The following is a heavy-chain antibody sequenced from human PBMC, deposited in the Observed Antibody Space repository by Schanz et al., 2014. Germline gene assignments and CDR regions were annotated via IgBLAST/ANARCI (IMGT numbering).Heavy chain of an antibody. J-gene: IGHJ2*01. CDR3: AKDAPYPFDL. Sequence: EVQLLESGGGLVEPGGSLRLSCAASGFSFSSYAMGWVRQARGKGLEWVSSISGDHRNTFYADSVKGRFTISRDNSKNTLYLQMNSLRAEDTAIYYCAKDAPYPFDLWGRGTLITVSS. CDR1: GFSFSSYA. V-gene: IGHV3-23*01. CDR2: ISGDHRNT.